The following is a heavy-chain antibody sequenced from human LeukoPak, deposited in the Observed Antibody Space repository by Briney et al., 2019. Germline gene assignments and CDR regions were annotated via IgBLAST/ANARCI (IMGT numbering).Heavy chain of an antibody. V-gene: IGHV1-18*01. J-gene: IGHJ4*02. CDR1: GYTFATYG. CDR2: INPYNGNT. Sequence: ASVKVSCKASGYTFATYGISWVRQAPGQGPEWMGWINPYNGNTKYAQNLQGRVTMTTDTSTSTAYIELRSLRSDDASLYYCAKKLYGRFEYWGQGTLVTVSS. CDR3: AKKLYGRFEY. D-gene: IGHD3-10*01.